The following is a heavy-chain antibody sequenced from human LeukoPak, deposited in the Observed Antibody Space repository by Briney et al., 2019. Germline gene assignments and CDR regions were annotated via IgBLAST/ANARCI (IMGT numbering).Heavy chain of an antibody. CDR2: INHSGST. CDR1: GGSFSGYY. J-gene: IGHJ4*02. D-gene: IGHD3-22*01. Sequence: SETLSLTCAVYGGSFSGYYWSWIRQPPGKGLEWIGEINHSGSTNYNPSLKSRVTISVDTSKNQFSLKLRSVTAADTAVYYCARGRKYPNYYDSSGYYPHWGQGTLVTVSS. V-gene: IGHV4-34*01. CDR3: ARGRKYPNYYDSSGYYPH.